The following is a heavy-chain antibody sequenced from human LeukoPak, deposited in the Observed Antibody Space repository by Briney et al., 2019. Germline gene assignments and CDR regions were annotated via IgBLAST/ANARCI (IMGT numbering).Heavy chain of an antibody. V-gene: IGHV4-61*02. CDR3: ARPARGAFDI. J-gene: IGHJ3*02. D-gene: IGHD3-10*01. CDR1: GGSISSGSYY. Sequence: PSETLSLTCTVSGGSISSGSYYWSWIRQPAGKGLEWIGRIYTSGSTNYNPSLKSRVTISVDTSKNQFSLKLSSVTAADTAVYCCARPARGAFDIWGQGTMVTVSS. CDR2: IYTSGST.